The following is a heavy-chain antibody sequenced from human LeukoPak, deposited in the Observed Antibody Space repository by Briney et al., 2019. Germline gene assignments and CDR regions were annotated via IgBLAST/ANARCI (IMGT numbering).Heavy chain of an antibody. CDR3: ARGDYYDSTTRAFDI. Sequence: SETLSLTCTVSGGSISSYYWSWIRQPPGKGLEWIGYIYYSGSTNYNPSLKSRVTISVDTSKNQFSLKLSSVTAADTAVYYCARGDYYDSTTRAFDIWGQGTMVTVSS. CDR2: IYYSGST. D-gene: IGHD3-22*01. J-gene: IGHJ3*02. V-gene: IGHV4-59*12. CDR1: GGSISSYY.